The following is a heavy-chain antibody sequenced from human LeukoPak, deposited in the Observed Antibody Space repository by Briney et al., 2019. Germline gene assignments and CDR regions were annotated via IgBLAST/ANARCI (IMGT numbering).Heavy chain of an antibody. CDR1: GGSISSYY. J-gene: IGHJ6*02. CDR2: IYYSGST. V-gene: IGHV4-59*01. Sequence: SVTLSLTCTISGGSISSYYWSWIPQPPGKGLDWIGYIYYSGSTNYNPSLKSRVTMSVDTSKNQFSLKLSSVTAADTAVYYCARGTVVFGMDVWGQGTTVTVSS. CDR3: ARGTVVFGMDV. D-gene: IGHD2-15*01.